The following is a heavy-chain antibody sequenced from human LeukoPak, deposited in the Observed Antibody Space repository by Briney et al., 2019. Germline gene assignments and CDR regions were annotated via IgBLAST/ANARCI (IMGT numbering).Heavy chain of an antibody. Sequence: ASVKVSCKASGYTFTSYGISWVRQAPGQGLEWMGWISAYNGNTNYAQKLQCRVTMTTDTSTSKAYMELRSLRSDDTAVYYCATWGTTGTTRRGTNWFDPWGQGTLVTVSS. CDR1: GYTFTSYG. V-gene: IGHV1-18*01. D-gene: IGHD1-1*01. J-gene: IGHJ5*02. CDR2: ISAYNGNT. CDR3: ATWGTTGTTRRGTNWFDP.